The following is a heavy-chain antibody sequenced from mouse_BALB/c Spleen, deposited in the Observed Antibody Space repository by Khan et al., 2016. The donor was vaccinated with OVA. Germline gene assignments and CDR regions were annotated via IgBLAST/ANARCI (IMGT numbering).Heavy chain of an antibody. CDR2: IYPGTDNT. V-gene: IGHV1-76*01. CDR3: AKEEALYHVDH. CDR1: GYIFTSYW. J-gene: IGHJ2*01. Sequence: QIQLVQSGAELVRPGASVKLSCKTSGYIFTSYWIHWVKQRSGQGLEWIARIYPGTDNTYYNEQFKDKATLNADKSSSTAYMKLSRLPYDDSDVYVCAKEEALYHVDHGGQGTTLTVSA. D-gene: IGHD3-2*02.